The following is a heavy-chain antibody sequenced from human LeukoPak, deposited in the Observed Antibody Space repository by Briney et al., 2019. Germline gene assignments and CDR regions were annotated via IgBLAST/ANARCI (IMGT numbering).Heavy chain of an antibody. J-gene: IGHJ5*02. CDR3: ARGYCSGGSCYPRANWFDP. V-gene: IGHV4-59*01. D-gene: IGHD2-15*01. CDR2: IYNSGST. CDR1: GGSISSYY. Sequence: PSESLSPTCTVSGGSISSYYWSWIRLPPGKGLEWIGYIYNSGSTNYNPSLKSRVTISVETSQNQFSLILSSVTAADTAVYYCARGYCSGGSCYPRANWFDPWGQGTLVIVSS.